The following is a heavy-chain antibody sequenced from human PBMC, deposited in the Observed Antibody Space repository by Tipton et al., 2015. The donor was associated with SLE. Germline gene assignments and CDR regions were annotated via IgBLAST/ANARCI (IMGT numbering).Heavy chain of an antibody. Sequence: TLSLTCTVSGGSISSSSYYWGWIRQPPGKGLEWIGCIYYSGSTYYNPSLKSRVTISVDTSKNQFSLKLSSVTAADTAVYYCARGSGSYGDFDYWGQGTLVTVSS. CDR1: GGSISSSSYY. V-gene: IGHV4-39*07. J-gene: IGHJ4*02. CDR2: IYYSGST. D-gene: IGHD1-26*01. CDR3: ARGSGSYGDFDY.